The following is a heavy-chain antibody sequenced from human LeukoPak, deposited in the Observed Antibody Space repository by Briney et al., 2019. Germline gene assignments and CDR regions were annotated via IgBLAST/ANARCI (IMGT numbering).Heavy chain of an antibody. CDR2: INPSGGST. Sequence: GASVKVSCKASGYTFTSYYMHWVRQAPGQGLEWMGIINPSGGSTSYAQKFQGRVTMTRDMSTSTVYMELSSLRSEDTAVYYCARGSKATYYDFWSGYFFPDNWFDPWGQGTLVTVSS. V-gene: IGHV1-46*01. D-gene: IGHD3-3*01. CDR3: ARGSKATYYDFWSGYFFPDNWFDP. J-gene: IGHJ5*02. CDR1: GYTFTSYY.